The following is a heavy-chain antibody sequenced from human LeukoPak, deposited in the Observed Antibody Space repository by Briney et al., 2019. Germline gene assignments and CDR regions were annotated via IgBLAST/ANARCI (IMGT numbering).Heavy chain of an antibody. Sequence: SETLSLTCAVSGGSISSNNWWSWVRQPPGKGLEWIGEINHSGSTNYNPSLKSRVTISVDTSKNQFSLKLSSVTAADTAVYYCARSGYVRYWYLDLWGRGTLVTVS. CDR1: GGSISSNNW. D-gene: IGHD5-12*01. J-gene: IGHJ2*01. CDR3: ARSGYVRYWYLDL. V-gene: IGHV4-4*02. CDR2: INHSGST.